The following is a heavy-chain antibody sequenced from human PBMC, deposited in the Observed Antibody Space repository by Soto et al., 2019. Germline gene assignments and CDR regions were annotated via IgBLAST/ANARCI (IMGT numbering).Heavy chain of an antibody. Sequence: QVQLQQWGAGLLKPSETLSLTCAISGGSFSGYYWSWIRQPPGKGLEWIGEINHDGITNYNPSLKSRVTISLDTSKNQFSLKLTSVTAADTAVYYCAGRYCTGGSCYRPWGQGTPVTVSS. V-gene: IGHV4-34*01. J-gene: IGHJ4*02. CDR1: GGSFSGYY. CDR3: AGRYCTGGSCYRP. CDR2: INHDGIT. D-gene: IGHD2-15*01.